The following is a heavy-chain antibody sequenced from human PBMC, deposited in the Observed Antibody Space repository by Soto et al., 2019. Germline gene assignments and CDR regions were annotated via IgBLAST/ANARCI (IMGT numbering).Heavy chain of an antibody. CDR1: GGSISSYY. J-gene: IGHJ6*02. D-gene: IGHD6-13*01. CDR2: IYYSGST. Sequence: PSETLSLTCTVSGGSISSYYWSWIRQPPGKGLEWIGYIYYSGSTKYNPSLKSRVTISVDTSKNQFSLKLSSVTAADTAVYYCARMAAAHLYYYYGMDVWGQGTTVTVSS. V-gene: IGHV4-59*01. CDR3: ARMAAAHLYYYYGMDV.